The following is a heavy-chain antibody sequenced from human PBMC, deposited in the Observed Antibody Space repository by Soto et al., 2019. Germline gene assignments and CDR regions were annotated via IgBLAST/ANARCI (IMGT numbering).Heavy chain of an antibody. CDR1: GFTFSSYD. D-gene: IGHD6-19*01. V-gene: IGHV3-13*01. CDR3: ARVHSSGWYAN. Sequence: EVQLVESGGGLVQPGGSLRLSCAASGFTFSSYDMHWVRQATGKGLEWVSAIGTAGDTYYPGSVKGRFTISRENAKNSLYLQMNSLRAEDTAVHYCARVHSSGWYANWGQGTLVTVSS. J-gene: IGHJ4*02. CDR2: IGTAGDT.